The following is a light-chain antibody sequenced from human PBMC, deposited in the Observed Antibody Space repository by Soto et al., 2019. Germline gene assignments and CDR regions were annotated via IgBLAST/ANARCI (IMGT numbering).Light chain of an antibody. CDR3: SAYTSSTTLVV. J-gene: IGLJ2*01. CDR1: SSDVGGYNY. V-gene: IGLV2-14*01. CDR2: EVS. Sequence: QSALTQPASVSGSPGQSITISCTGTSSDVGGYNYVSGYQQHPGKAPKFMIYEVSNRPSGVSNRFSGSKSGNTASLTISGLQAEDEADYYCSAYTSSTTLVVFGGGTKVTVL.